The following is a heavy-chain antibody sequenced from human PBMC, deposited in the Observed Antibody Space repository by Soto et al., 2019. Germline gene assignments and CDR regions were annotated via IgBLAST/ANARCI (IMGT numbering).Heavy chain of an antibody. CDR1: GGSISSGGYY. D-gene: IGHD3-3*01. CDR3: ARVYYDFWSGYYHLFYMDV. J-gene: IGHJ6*03. V-gene: IGHV4-31*03. CDR2: IYYSGST. Sequence: QVQLQESGPGLVKPSQTLSLTCTVSGGSISSGGYYWSWIRQHPGKGLEWIGYIYYSGSTYYNPSLKSRVTISVDTSKNQFSLKLSSVTAADTAVYYCARVYYDFWSGYYHLFYMDVWGKGTTVTVSS.